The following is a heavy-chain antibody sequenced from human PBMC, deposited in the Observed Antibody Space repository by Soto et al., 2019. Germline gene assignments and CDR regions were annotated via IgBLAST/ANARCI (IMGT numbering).Heavy chain of an antibody. CDR1: SGSTSRYY. D-gene: IGHD5-12*01. J-gene: IGHJ5*02. Sequence: SETLSLTCTVSSGSTSRYYWSWIRQPPGKGLEWIGYISYSGTTYYSPSLKSRLAISLDTSKNQFSLSLTSVTAADTAVYYCARGRGYSYGLDPWGQGTLVTVSS. CDR3: ARGRGYSYGLDP. V-gene: IGHV4-59*08. CDR2: ISYSGTT.